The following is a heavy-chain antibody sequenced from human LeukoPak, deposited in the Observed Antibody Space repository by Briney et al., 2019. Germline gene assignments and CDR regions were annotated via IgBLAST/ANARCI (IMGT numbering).Heavy chain of an antibody. D-gene: IGHD6-13*01. V-gene: IGHV4-59*12. Sequence: SETLSLTCAVYGGSFSGYYWSWIRQPPGKGLEWIGYIYYSGSTYYNPSLKSRVTISVDTSKNQFSLKLSSVTAADTAVYYCAREAAAGEFDYWGQGTLVTVSS. CDR2: IYYSGST. CDR1: GGSFSGYY. J-gene: IGHJ4*02. CDR3: AREAAAGEFDY.